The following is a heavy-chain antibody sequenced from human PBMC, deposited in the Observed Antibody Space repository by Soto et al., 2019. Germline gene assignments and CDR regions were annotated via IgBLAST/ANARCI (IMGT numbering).Heavy chain of an antibody. D-gene: IGHD2-8*01. V-gene: IGHV2-5*02. CDR1: GFSLFTRGVG. CDR3: THSESALNDY. J-gene: IGHJ4*02. CDR2: IYWDDDK. Sequence: QITLKESGPTLVKPTQTLTLTCTFSGFSLFTRGVGVGWIRQPPGKALEWLALIYWDDDKRYSPSLKSRLTITKDNSKKQVVLTMTNMEAVDTATYYCTHSESALNDYWGQGTLFTVSS.